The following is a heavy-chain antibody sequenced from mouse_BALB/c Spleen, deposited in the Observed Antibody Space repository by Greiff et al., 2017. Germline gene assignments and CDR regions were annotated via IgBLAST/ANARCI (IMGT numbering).Heavy chain of an antibody. D-gene: IGHD2-4*01. CDR1: GFSLTGYG. Sequence: VKLMESGPGLVAPSQSLSITCTVSGFSLTGYGVNWVRQPPGKGLEWLGMIWGDGSTDYNSALKSRLSISKDNSKSQVFLKMNSLQTDDTARYYCARDPPYYDYDVGAMDYWGQGTSVTVSS. CDR3: ARDPPYYDYDVGAMDY. CDR2: IWGDGST. J-gene: IGHJ4*01. V-gene: IGHV2-6-7*01.